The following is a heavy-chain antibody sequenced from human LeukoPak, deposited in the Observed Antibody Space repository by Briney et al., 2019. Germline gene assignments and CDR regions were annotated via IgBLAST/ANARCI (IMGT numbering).Heavy chain of an antibody. CDR3: ARLVRGVYYYYMDV. Sequence: SEALSLTCTVSGGSISSSSYYWGWIRQPTGKGLEWIGEINHSGSTNYNPSLKSRVTISVDTSRNQFSLKLSSVTAADTAVYYCARLVRGVYYYYMDVWGKGTTVTISS. CDR1: GGSISSSSYY. D-gene: IGHD3-10*01. J-gene: IGHJ6*03. CDR2: INHSGST. V-gene: IGHV4-39*07.